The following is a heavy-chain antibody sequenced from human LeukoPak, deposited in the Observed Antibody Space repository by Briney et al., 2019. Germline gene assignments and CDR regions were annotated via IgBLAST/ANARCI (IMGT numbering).Heavy chain of an antibody. CDR3: AKAIRITIFGGFDAFDI. V-gene: IGHV3-23*01. CDR2: ISGSGGST. CDR1: GLTFSSYA. Sequence: PGGSLRLSCAASGLTFSSYAMSWVRQAPGKGLEWVSAISGSGGSTYYADSVKGRFTISRDNSKNTLYLQMNSLRAEDTAVYYCAKAIRITIFGGFDAFDIWGQGTMVTVSS. J-gene: IGHJ3*02. D-gene: IGHD3-3*01.